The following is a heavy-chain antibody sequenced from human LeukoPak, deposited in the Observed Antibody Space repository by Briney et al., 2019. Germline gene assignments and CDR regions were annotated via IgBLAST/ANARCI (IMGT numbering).Heavy chain of an antibody. CDR3: ATSYQLVVPAAMRRGYYYYYMDV. J-gene: IGHJ6*03. Sequence: SVKVSCKASGGTFSSYAISWVRQAPGQGLEWMGGIIPIFGTANYAQKFQGRVTITADESTSTAYMELSSLRSEDTAVYYCATSYQLVVPAAMRRGYYYYYMDVWGKGTTVTVSS. D-gene: IGHD2-2*01. CDR2: IIPIFGTA. V-gene: IGHV1-69*13. CDR1: GGTFSSYA.